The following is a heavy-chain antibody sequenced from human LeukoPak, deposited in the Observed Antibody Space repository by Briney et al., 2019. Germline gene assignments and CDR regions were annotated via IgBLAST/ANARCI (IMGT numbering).Heavy chain of an antibody. D-gene: IGHD3-9*01. J-gene: IGHJ3*01. V-gene: IGHV3-30-3*01. CDR1: GFSFREYP. Sequence: GGSLRLSCVASGFSFREYPIHWVRQAPGKGLEWVAVISNDGSNEYDAEFVKGRFTTSRDNSKNTVFLDMNNLRTEDTAVYYCARAQISIISSGQYLDVWGQGTLVTVSS. CDR2: ISNDGSNE. CDR3: ARAQISIISSGQYLDV.